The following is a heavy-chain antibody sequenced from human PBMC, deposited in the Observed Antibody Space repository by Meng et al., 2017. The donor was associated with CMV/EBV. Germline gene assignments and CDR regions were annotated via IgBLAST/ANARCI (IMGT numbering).Heavy chain of an antibody. CDR1: GFTVSSNY. D-gene: IGHD6-6*01. Sequence: GGSLRLSCAASGFTVSSNYMSWVRQAPGKGLEWVSVIYSGGSTYYADSVKGRFTISRDNSKNTLYLQMNSLRAEDTAVYYCAGSSSYYYYYGMDVWGQGTTVTVSS. J-gene: IGHJ6*02. CDR2: IYSGGST. V-gene: IGHV3-53*01. CDR3: AGSSSYYYYYGMDV.